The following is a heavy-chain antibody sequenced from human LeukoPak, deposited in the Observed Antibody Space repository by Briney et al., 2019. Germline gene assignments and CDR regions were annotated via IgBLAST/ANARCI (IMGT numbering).Heavy chain of an antibody. Sequence: GASVKVSCKASGYTFTSYDINWVRQATGQGLELMGWISTYNGNTNYAQKFQGRVTMTTDTSSSTAYMELRSLRSDDTAVYYCAGAVTVTTGPLGYWGQGTLVTVSS. CDR3: AGAVTVTTGPLGY. CDR2: ISTYNGNT. D-gene: IGHD4-17*01. V-gene: IGHV1-18*01. CDR1: GYTFTSYD. J-gene: IGHJ4*02.